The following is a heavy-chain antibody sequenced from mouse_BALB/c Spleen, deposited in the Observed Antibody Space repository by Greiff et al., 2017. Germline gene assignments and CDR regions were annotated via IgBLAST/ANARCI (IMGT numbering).Heavy chain of an antibody. CDR3: ARPITTATDYAMDY. CDR1: GYAFTNYL. V-gene: IGHV1-54*01. D-gene: IGHD1-2*01. J-gene: IGHJ4*01. Sequence: QVQLKESGAELVRPGTSVKVSCKASGYAFTNYLIEWVKQRPGQGLEWIGVINPGSGGTNYNEKFKGKATLTADKSSSTAYMQLSSLTSDDSAVYFCARPITTATDYAMDYWGQGTSVTVSS. CDR2: INPGSGGT.